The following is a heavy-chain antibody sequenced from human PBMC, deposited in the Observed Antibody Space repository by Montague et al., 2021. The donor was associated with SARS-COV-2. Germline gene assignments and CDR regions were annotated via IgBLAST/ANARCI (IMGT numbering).Heavy chain of an antibody. Sequence: TLSLTCTVSGGSISSGGYYWSWIRQHPGKGLEWIGYIYYSGSTYYNPSLKSRVTISVDTSKNQFSLKLSSVTAADTAVYYCARDRYSGYVLDAFDIWGQGTMVTASS. V-gene: IGHV4-31*03. CDR2: IYYSGST. CDR1: GGSISSGGYY. J-gene: IGHJ3*02. CDR3: ARDRYSGYVLDAFDI. D-gene: IGHD5-12*01.